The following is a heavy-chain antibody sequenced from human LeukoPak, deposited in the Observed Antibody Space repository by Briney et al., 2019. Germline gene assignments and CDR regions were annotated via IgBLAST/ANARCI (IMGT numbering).Heavy chain of an antibody. D-gene: IGHD4-11*01. CDR2: ISHDGSNK. V-gene: IGHV3-30*18. Sequence: GGSLRLSCAASGLTLRSYGMHWVRKAPGKGLEWVAVISHDGSNKDYSDSVKGRFTISRDNSRNTLYLQMNSLRAEDTAVYYCANDYSNYYSYAMDVWGQGTTVTVSS. CDR1: GLTLRSYG. CDR3: ANDYSNYYSYAMDV. J-gene: IGHJ6*02.